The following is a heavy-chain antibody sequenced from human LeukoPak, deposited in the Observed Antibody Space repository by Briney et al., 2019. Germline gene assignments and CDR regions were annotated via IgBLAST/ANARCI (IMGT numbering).Heavy chain of an antibody. Sequence: GGSLRLSCAASGFTFSNSAMSWVRQAPGKGLEWVSTLSGSGITTYYADSVKGRFTISRDNSANTLYLQMSSLRVEDTAVYYCAREWGRIAVAGGPGYWGQGALVTVSS. CDR1: GFTFSNSA. CDR3: AREWGRIAVAGGPGY. CDR2: LSGSGITT. V-gene: IGHV3-23*01. D-gene: IGHD6-19*01. J-gene: IGHJ4*02.